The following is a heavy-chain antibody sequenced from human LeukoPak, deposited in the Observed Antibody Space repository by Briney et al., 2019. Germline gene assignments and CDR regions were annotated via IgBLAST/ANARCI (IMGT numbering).Heavy chain of an antibody. J-gene: IGHJ3*02. CDR1: GYSFTSYW. D-gene: IGHD1-1*01. CDR2: IYPGGSDT. V-gene: IGHV5-51*01. Sequence: GESLKISCKGSGYSFTSYWIGWVRQMPGKGLEWMGIIYPGGSDTRYSASFQGQVTISAETSISTAYLQWSSLKASDTAMYYCAIPGGTNWNPPLYWDAAFDIWGQGTMVTVSS. CDR3: AIPGGTNWNPPLYWDAAFDI.